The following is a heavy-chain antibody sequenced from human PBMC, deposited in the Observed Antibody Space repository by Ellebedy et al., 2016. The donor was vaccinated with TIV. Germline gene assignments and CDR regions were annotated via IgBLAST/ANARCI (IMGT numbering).Heavy chain of an antibody. CDR1: GGTFRSYA. V-gene: IGHV1-69*13. CDR3: ARLGVRFGELLSGGWFDP. J-gene: IGHJ5*02. D-gene: IGHD3-10*01. Sequence: ASVKVSXXASGGTFRSYAISWVRQAPGQGLEWMGGIIPIFGTANYAQKFQGRVTITADESTSTAYMELSSLRSEDTAVYYCARLGVRFGELLSGGWFDPWGQGTLVTVSS. CDR2: IIPIFGTA.